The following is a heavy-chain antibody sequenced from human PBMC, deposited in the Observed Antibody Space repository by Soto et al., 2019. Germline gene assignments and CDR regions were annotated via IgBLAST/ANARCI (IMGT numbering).Heavy chain of an antibody. J-gene: IGHJ5*02. Sequence: ASVKVSCKASGYTFTSYGISWVRQAPGQGLEWMGWISAYNGNTNYAQKLQGRVTMTTDTSTSTAYMELRSLRSDDTTVYYCARDGAPVWFGESSRFDPWGQGTLVTVSS. CDR3: ARDGAPVWFGESSRFDP. CDR1: GYTFTSYG. V-gene: IGHV1-18*01. CDR2: ISAYNGNT. D-gene: IGHD3-10*01.